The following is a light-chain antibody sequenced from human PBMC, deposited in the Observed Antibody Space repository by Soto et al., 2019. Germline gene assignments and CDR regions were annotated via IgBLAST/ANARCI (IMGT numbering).Light chain of an antibody. J-gene: IGKJ1*01. CDR3: QQTYSTPRT. Sequence: DIQMTQSPSSLSASVGDRVTITCRASQTITRYLNWYQQKPGKAPKLLIYAASSLQSGVPSRFSGSGSGKAFSLTIRSLQPEDFATYYCQQTYSTPRTFGQGTTVEVK. V-gene: IGKV1-39*01. CDR2: AAS. CDR1: QTITRY.